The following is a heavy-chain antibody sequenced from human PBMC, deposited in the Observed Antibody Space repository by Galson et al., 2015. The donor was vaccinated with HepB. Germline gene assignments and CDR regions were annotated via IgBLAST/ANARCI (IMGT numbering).Heavy chain of an antibody. D-gene: IGHD2-21*02. CDR2: ISFDDYNK. Sequence: SLRLSCAASDHTFSDFALHWVRQAPGKGLEWLTLISFDDYNKYYADSARGRFAISRDNSKNTMYLQMDSLRSEDTALYFCAADPGECAGVCYYASDVWGQGTMVTGSS. J-gene: IGHJ3*01. CDR1: DHTFSDFA. CDR3: AADPGECAGVCYYASDV. V-gene: IGHV3-30*09.